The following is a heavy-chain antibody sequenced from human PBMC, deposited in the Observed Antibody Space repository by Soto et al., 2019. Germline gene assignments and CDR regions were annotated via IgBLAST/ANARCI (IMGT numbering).Heavy chain of an antibody. J-gene: IGHJ4*01. D-gene: IGHD2-21*02. CDR3: PTEAYCGGACFPYFFDY. CDR1: GFTFSNAW. Sequence: EVQLVESGGGLVKPGGSLRLSCAASGFTFSNAWMNWVRQAPGKGLEWVGRIKSKTDGGTTDYAAPGRVRFTISRDDSKLTRYLQMHSLNAEEPAVYYCPTEAYCGGACFPYFFDYWGQGTLVPVSS. V-gene: IGHV3-15*07. CDR2: IKSKTDGGTT.